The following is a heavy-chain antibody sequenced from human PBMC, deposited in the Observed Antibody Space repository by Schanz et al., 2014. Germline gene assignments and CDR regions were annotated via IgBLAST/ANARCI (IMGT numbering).Heavy chain of an antibody. J-gene: IGHJ4*02. CDR3: ARDGEAAAGCDY. CDR1: GYTFTSYY. D-gene: IGHD6-13*01. Sequence: QVQLVQSGAEVKKPGASVKVSCKASGYTFTSYYMHWVRQAPGQGLEWMGIINPSGGSTSYAQKFQGRVTMTTDTSTSTAYMELRNVRYDDTAMYYCARDGEAAAGCDYWGQGTLVTVSS. V-gene: IGHV1-46*03. CDR2: INPSGGST.